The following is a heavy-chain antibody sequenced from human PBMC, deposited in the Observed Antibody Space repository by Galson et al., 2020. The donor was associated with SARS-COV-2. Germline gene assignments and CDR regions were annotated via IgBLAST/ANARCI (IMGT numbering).Heavy chain of an antibody. Sequence: SETLSLTCTVSGGAISSGGYHWNWIRRHPGKGLEWIGYIYYTGSTYYNPSIKSRVTISVDTSKNQFSLKLSSVTAADTAVYYCARFKTTLGHAEIDSWGQGTLVTVSP. CDR3: ARFKTTLGHAEIDS. V-gene: IGHV4-31*03. CDR2: IYYTGST. CDR1: GGAISSGGYH. D-gene: IGHD3-3*02. J-gene: IGHJ5*01.